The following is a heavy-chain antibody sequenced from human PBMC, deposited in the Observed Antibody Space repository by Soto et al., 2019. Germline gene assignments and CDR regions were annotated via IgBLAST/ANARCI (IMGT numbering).Heavy chain of an antibody. CDR3: ARGGGHPHYYYYYMDV. V-gene: IGHV1-8*01. J-gene: IGHJ6*03. Sequence: ASVKVSCKASGYTFTSYDINWVRQATGQGLEWMGWMNPNSGNTGYAQKFQGRVTMTRNTSISTAYMELSSLRSEDTAVYYCARGGGHPHYYYYYMDVWGKGTTVTVSS. CDR2: MNPNSGNT. CDR1: GYTFTSYD.